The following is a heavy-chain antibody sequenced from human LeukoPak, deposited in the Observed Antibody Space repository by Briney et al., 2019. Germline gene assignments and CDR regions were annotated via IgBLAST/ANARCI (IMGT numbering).Heavy chain of an antibody. CDR2: IIPIFGTA. V-gene: IGHV1-69*13. Sequence: ASVKVSCKASGGTFSSYAISWVRQAPGQGLEWMGGIIPIFGTANYAQKFQGRVTITADESTSTAYMELSSLRSEDTAVYYCARDPIRVVGSYGGDYWGQGTLVTVSS. CDR3: ARDPIRVVGSYGGDY. J-gene: IGHJ4*02. D-gene: IGHD5-18*01. CDR1: GGTFSSYA.